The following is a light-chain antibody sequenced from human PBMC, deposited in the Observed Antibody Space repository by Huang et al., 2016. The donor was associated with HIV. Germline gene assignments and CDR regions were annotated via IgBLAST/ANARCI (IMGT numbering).Light chain of an antibody. CDR1: QSVTSN. CDR2: SAS. CDR3: QHYNNWPWWT. Sequence: EVVMTQSPAILSVSPGERATLSCRASQSVTSNLAWYQQKPGQAPRLLIYSASTRATGIPARFSGSWSGTEFTLTIRSLQSEDFAVYYCQHYNNWPWWTFGQGTKVEIK. V-gene: IGKV3-15*01. J-gene: IGKJ1*01.